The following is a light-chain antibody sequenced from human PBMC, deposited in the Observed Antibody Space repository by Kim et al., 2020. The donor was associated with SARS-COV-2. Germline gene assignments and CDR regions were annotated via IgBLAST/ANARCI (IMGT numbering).Light chain of an antibody. J-gene: IGKJ4*01. CDR2: WAS. Sequence: DIVMTQSPDSLAVSLGERATINCKSSQSVLYSSNNKNYLAWYQQKAGQPPRLLIYWASTRQSGVPDRFSGSGSGTDFSLTISSLQPDDVAVYYCQQCFSEPPTFGGGTKLEI. V-gene: IGKV4-1*01. CDR3: QQCFSEPPT. CDR1: QSVLYSSNNKNY.